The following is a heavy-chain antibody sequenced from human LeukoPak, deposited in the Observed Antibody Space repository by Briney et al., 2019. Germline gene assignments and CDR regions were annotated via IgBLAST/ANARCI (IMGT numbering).Heavy chain of an antibody. CDR2: MNPNSGNT. CDR1: GYTFTSYD. V-gene: IGHV1-8*01. Sequence: VASVKVSCKASGYTFTSYDINWVRQATGQGLEWMGWMNPNSGNTGYAQKFQGRVTMTRNTSISTAYMELSSLRSEDTAVYYCARGPTHPYYYYYMDVWGKGTTVTVSS. J-gene: IGHJ6*03. CDR3: ARGPTHPYYYYYMDV.